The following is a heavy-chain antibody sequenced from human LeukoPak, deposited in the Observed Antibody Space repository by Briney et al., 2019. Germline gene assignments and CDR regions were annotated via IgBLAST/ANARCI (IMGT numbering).Heavy chain of an antibody. CDR3: AEGYCSSTSCSIDY. CDR2: INHSGST. D-gene: IGHD2-2*01. J-gene: IGHJ4*02. V-gene: IGHV4-34*01. CDR1: GGSFSGYY. Sequence: SETLSLTCAVYGGSFSGYYWSWIRQPPGKGLEWIGEINHSGSTNYNPSLKSRVTISVDTSKNQFSLKPSSVTAADTAVYYCAEGYCSSTSCSIDYWGQGTLVIVSS.